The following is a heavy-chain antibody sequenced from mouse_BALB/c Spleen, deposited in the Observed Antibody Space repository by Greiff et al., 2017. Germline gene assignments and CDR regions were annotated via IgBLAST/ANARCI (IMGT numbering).Heavy chain of an antibody. CDR3: ARDDYDWCAY. D-gene: IGHD2-4*01. CDR1: GFPLTSYG. CDR2: IWAGGSP. J-gene: IGHJ3*01. V-gene: IGHV2-9*02. Sequence: VKLMESGPGLVAPSQSLSITCTVSGFPLTSYGVHWVRQPPGKGLEWVGVIWAGGSPNYNSALMSRLSISKDNSKSQVFLKMNSLQTDDTAMYYCARDDYDWCAYWGQGTLVTVSA.